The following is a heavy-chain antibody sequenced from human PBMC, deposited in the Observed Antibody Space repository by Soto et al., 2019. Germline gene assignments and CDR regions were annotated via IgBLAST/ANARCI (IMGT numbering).Heavy chain of an antibody. V-gene: IGHV3-74*01. J-gene: IGHJ1*01. CDR2: INRDGTMT. Sequence: EVQLVESGGGLVQPGGSLRLSCAASGFTFSSYWMRWVRQVPGKGLVWVSRINRDGTMTSYADFVKGRFTISRDNAKNTLFLQMNGLTVEDTAVYYCVLESYSGVYCYPSWCQGTPVTVSS. D-gene: IGHD2-21*02. CDR3: VLESYSGVYCYPS. CDR1: GFTFSSYW.